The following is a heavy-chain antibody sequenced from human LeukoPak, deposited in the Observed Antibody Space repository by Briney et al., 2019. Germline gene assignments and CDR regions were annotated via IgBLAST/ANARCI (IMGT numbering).Heavy chain of an antibody. CDR3: AKLFGRGSYYKYADY. CDR2: ISGSGGST. D-gene: IGHD3-10*01. Sequence: PGGSLRLSCAASGFTFSSYAMSWVRQAPGKGLEWVSAISGSGGSTYYADSVKGRFTISRDNSKNTLYLQMNSLRAEDTAVYYCAKLFGRGSYYKYADYWGQGTLVTVSS. CDR1: GFTFSSYA. J-gene: IGHJ4*02. V-gene: IGHV3-23*01.